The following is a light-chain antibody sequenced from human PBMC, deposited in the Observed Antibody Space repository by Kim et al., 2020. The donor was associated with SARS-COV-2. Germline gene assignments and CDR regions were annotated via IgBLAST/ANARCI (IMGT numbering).Light chain of an antibody. CDR1: HSNIGKTF. J-gene: IGLJ3*02. CDR3: AAWDDSLSGRL. Sequence: GQSVTISCSGGHSNIGKTFVYWYQQLPGTAPKVLIYANTQRHSGVPDRFSGSKSGTSASLTISGLRSEDEADYYCAAWDDSLSGRLFGGGTQLTVL. CDR2: ANT. V-gene: IGLV1-47*02.